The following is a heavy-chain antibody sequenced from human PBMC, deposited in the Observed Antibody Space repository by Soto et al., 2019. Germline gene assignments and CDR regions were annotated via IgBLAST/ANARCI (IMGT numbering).Heavy chain of an antibody. D-gene: IGHD6-19*01. Sequence: PSETLSLTCTVSGGSISSSSYYWGWIRQPPGKGLEWIGSIYYSGSTYYNPSLKSRVTISVDTSKNQFSLKLSSVTAADTAVYYCARHDRQWLVLFDYWGQGTLVTVSS. CDR1: GGSISSSSYY. CDR2: IYYSGST. V-gene: IGHV4-39*01. CDR3: ARHDRQWLVLFDY. J-gene: IGHJ4*02.